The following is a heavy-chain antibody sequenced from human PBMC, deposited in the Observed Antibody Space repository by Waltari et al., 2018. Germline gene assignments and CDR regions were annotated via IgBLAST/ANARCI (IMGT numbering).Heavy chain of an antibody. Sequence: QVTLKESGPALVKPTQTLTMSCTFSGFSLSTSGLGVGWIRQPSRKTLEWLAHIYWDDDTRYSTSLKTRLTISKDTSKNQVVLTMTNMDPVDTATYYCTRRMGSSVSSYFDYWGQGVLVTVSS. J-gene: IGHJ4*02. CDR1: GFSLSTSGLG. V-gene: IGHV2-70*04. CDR3: TRRMGSSVSSYFDY. CDR2: IYWDDDT. D-gene: IGHD5-12*01.